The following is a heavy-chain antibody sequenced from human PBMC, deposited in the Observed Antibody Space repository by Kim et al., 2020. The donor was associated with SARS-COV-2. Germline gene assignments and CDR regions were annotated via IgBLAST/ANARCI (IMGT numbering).Heavy chain of an antibody. CDR3: ARDQGWYYDSSGYSDI. D-gene: IGHD3-22*01. Sequence: SLKSRVTISVDTSKNQFSLKLSSVTAADTAVYYCARDQGWYYDSSGYSDIWGQGTMVTVSS. J-gene: IGHJ3*02. V-gene: IGHV4-59*01.